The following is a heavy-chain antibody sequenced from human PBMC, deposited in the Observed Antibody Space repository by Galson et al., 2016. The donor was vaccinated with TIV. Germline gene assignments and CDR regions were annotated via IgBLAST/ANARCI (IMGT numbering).Heavy chain of an antibody. V-gene: IGHV3-7*01. CDR1: GFSFIDYS. Sequence: SLRLSCAASGFSFIDYSMSWVRQDPGTGLEWVASMKEEGTEQYNVNAVKGRFTISRDGAGNSVYLQMNSLGVEDTAVYFCARWRGRQSEFDSWGQGTLVTVSA. J-gene: IGHJ4*02. D-gene: IGHD5-24*01. CDR2: MKEEGTEQ. CDR3: ARWRGRQSEFDS.